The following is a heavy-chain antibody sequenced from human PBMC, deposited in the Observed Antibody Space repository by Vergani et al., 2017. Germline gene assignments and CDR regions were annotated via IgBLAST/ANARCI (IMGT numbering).Heavy chain of an antibody. V-gene: IGHV4-4*02. CDR1: GASISSNNC. CDR2: ICHTEDT. CDR3: ARVGSTTTVVTPGGNYYYYGMDV. J-gene: IGHJ6*02. Sequence: VLLQEPGPGLVKPSETLSLKCSVSGASISSNNCWTWVRQPPGKGLEWIGEICHTEDTKYSPSLKSRVTVSVDESRNLFSLGLNSVTAADTAVYYCARVGSTTTVVTPGGNYYYYGMDVWGQGTTVTVSS. D-gene: IGHD4-23*01.